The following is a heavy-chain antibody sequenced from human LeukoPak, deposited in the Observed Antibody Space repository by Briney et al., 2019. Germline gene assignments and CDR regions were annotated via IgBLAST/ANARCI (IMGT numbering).Heavy chain of an antibody. Sequence: GGSLRLPCAASGFMFTSYALSWVRQAPGKRLEWVSIFTTSSDTYYADAVQGRFTISRDTSKNTLYLQMNSLRAEDTAVYYCAKRFSQGGGLGYFFDNWGQGTLVTVSS. D-gene: IGHD4-23*01. CDR2: FTTSSDT. J-gene: IGHJ4*02. V-gene: IGHV3-23*01. CDR3: AKRFSQGGGLGYFFDN. CDR1: GFMFTSYA.